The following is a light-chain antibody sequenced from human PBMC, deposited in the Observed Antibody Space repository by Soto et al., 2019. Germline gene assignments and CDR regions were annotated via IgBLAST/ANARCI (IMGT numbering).Light chain of an antibody. V-gene: IGKV3-15*01. CDR1: QTISRY. J-gene: IGKJ1*01. CDR3: QQYNNWLTWT. CDR2: GAS. Sequence: EIVTTQSPATLSVSPGERTTRSCSASQTISRYLPWYQQKPAQAPRLXXYGASTRATGIPARFSGSGSGTEFTLPISSLQSEDFAVYDCQQYNNWLTWTFGQGTKVDIK.